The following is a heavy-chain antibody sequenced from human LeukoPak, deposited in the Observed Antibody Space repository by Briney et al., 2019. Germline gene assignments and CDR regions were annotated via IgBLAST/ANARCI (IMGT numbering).Heavy chain of an antibody. CDR1: GYTFSSYS. D-gene: IGHD6-6*01. CDR2: ISSSSTYI. V-gene: IGHV3-21*01. CDR3: GRDLSSSSTAYLHH. Sequence: KVSCKASGYTFSSYSMNWVRQAPGKGLEWVSSISSSSTYIYYADSVKGRFTISRDDAKNSLYLQMNSLRAEDTAVYYCGRDLSSSSTAYLHHWGQGTLVTVSS. J-gene: IGHJ1*01.